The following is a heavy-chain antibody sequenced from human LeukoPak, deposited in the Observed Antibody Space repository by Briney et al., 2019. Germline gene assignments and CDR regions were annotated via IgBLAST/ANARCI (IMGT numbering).Heavy chain of an antibody. V-gene: IGHV3-23*01. CDR1: GFTFSSYA. CDR3: AKDGGGWYTSGWYYFDS. D-gene: IGHD6-19*01. Sequence: GSLRLSCAASGFTFSSYAMSWVRQAPGKGLEWVSAISGSGGSTYYADSVKGRFTISRDKSKNTLYLQMNNLRAEDTAMYYCAKDGGGWYTSGWYYFDSWGQGTLVTVSS. CDR2: ISGSGGST. J-gene: IGHJ4*02.